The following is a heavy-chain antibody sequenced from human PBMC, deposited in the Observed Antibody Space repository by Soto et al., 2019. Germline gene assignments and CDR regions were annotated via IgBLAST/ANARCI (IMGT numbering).Heavy chain of an antibody. CDR1: GFTFSSYG. D-gene: IGHD2-2*01. J-gene: IGHJ6*03. CDR2: ISYDGSNK. V-gene: IGHV3-30*18. CDR3: AKMLTTGRPGSTNYYYMDV. Sequence: PGGSLRLSCAASGFTFSSYGMHWVRQAPGKGLEWVAVISYDGSNKYYADSVKGRFTISRDNSKNTLYLQMNSLRAEDTAVYYCAKMLTTGRPGSTNYYYMDVWGKGTTVTVSS.